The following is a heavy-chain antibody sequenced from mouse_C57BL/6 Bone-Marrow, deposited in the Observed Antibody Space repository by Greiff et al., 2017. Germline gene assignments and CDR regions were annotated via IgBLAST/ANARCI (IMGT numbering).Heavy chain of an antibody. D-gene: IGHD2-2*01. J-gene: IGHJ2*01. V-gene: IGHV1-69*01. CDR1: GYTFTSYW. CDR2: IDPSDSYT. Sequence: QVQLKQPGAELVMPGASVKLSCKASGYTFTSYWMHWVKQRPGQGLEWIGEIDPSDSYTNYNQKFKGKSTLTVDKSSSTAYMQRSSLTSEDSAVYYCAREGIYYGYDWGQGTTLTVSS. CDR3: AREGIYYGYD.